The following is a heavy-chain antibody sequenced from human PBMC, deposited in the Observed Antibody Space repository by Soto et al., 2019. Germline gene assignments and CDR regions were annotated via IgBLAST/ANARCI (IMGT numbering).Heavy chain of an antibody. J-gene: IGHJ3*02. CDR1: GFTFSTYG. CDR3: TTDLFNGETYDTTGYYYPSDAFDI. D-gene: IGHD3-22*01. V-gene: IGHV3-30*02. CDR2: IWFDGTKK. Sequence: GGSLRLSCAASGFTFSTYGMHWVRQAPGKGLEWVAVIWFDGTKKYYADSVNGRFTISRDNSNDTLYLQMNSLRAEDTAVYYYTTDLFNGETYDTTGYYYPSDAFDIWGQGTMVTVSS.